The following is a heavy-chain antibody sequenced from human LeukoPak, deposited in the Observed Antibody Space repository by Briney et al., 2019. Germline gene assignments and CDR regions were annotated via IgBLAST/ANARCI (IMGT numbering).Heavy chain of an antibody. CDR2: INSDGSST. D-gene: IGHD6-13*01. Sequence: GGSLRLSCAASGFTFRNYWMHWVRQAPGKGLEWVAGINSDGSSTTYADPASGRFTISRDNAKNTLYLQMNSLRAEDTAVYFCARPPGIATAGFEYYYNYMAVWGKGTTVTVSS. CDR3: ARPPGIATAGFEYYYNYMAV. CDR1: GFTFRNYW. V-gene: IGHV3-74*03. J-gene: IGHJ6*03.